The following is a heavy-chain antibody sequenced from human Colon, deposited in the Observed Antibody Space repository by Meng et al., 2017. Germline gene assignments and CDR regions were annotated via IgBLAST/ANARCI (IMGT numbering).Heavy chain of an antibody. CDR1: GSSISSTYW. CDR2: VHHSGGT. D-gene: IGHD2-15*01. V-gene: IGHV4-4*02. CDR3: GRNGAYSIDP. Sequence: LQGSGPGLVKPSGTLSPTCPVSGSSISSTYWWSLVRQPPGKGLEWIGEVHHSGGTNYNPSLKSRVTISVDESNNQYSLSLTSVTAADTAIYYCGRNGAYSIDPWGRGTLVTVSS. J-gene: IGHJ5*02.